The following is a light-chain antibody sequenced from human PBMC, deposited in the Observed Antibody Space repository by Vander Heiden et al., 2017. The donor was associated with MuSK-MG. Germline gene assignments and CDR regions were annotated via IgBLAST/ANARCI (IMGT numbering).Light chain of an antibody. CDR3: QSVDSSGTKTI. CDR2: NDS. Sequence: SHELTQPPSLSVSPGQTARITCSGDALAKQYGYWYQQKTGQAPMLGRYNDSERPSGIPERFSGSSSGTTVTLTISGVQAEDEADYHCQSVDSSGTKTICGGGPRLNV. CDR1: ALAKQY. J-gene: IGLJ2*01. V-gene: IGLV3-25*03.